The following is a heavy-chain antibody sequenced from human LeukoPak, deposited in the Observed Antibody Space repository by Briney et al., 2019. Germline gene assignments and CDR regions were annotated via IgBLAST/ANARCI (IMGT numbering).Heavy chain of an antibody. CDR3: ARGGLNDFWSGYYFYYYYMDV. CDR1: GGSFSSSGFF. V-gene: IGHV4-39*01. Sequence: SETLSLTCTVSGGSFSSSGFFWGWIRQPPGKGLEWIASMSYSGSTYYNPSLKSRVTIFVDTSINQLSLKLSSVTATDTAVYYCARGGLNDFWSGYYFYYYYMDVWGKGTTVTVSS. J-gene: IGHJ6*03. CDR2: MSYSGST. D-gene: IGHD3-3*01.